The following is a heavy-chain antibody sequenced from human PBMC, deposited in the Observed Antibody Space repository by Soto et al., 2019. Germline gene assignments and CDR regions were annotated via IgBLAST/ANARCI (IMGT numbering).Heavy chain of an antibody. Sequence: GGSLRLSCAASGFTFRSCAMGWVRQAPGKGLEWVSDIIDSGASTYYADSVKGRFTISRDNSTSTLYLQMNSLRAEDTDLYYCAKGRSYYYYYGVDVWGQGTTVTVSS. J-gene: IGHJ6*02. CDR1: GFTFRSCA. CDR2: IIDSGAST. CDR3: AKGRSYYYYYGVDV. V-gene: IGHV3-23*01.